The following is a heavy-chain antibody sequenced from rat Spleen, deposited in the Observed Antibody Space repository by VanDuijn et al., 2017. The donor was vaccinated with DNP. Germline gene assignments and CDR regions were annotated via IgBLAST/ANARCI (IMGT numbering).Heavy chain of an antibody. Sequence: HVQLKESGPALVQPSQTLSLTCSVSGFSLFNYGVSWVRQPPGKGLEWIGGSWSGGNTDYNSALRPRLKISRDTSRNQVFLKMTGLQIEDTAMYFCARSEYYSAHFDYWGQGVMVTVSS. CDR2: SWSGGNT. CDR3: ARSEYYSAHFDY. D-gene: IGHD1-1*01. J-gene: IGHJ2*01. CDR1: GFSLFNYG. V-gene: IGHV2S35*01.